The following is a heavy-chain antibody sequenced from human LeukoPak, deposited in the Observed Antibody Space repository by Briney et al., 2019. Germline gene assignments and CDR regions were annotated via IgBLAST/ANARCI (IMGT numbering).Heavy chain of an antibody. D-gene: IGHD1-1*01. Sequence: GESLKISCKGSGYTFTNYWVGWVRQMPGKGLEWMGIVYPGDSDTRYSPSMQGQITISADKSNTTAYLQWSSLKASDTAIYYCARHRSGAWNQGMDVWGRGTMVTVSS. CDR1: GYTFTNYW. CDR3: ARHRSGAWNQGMDV. V-gene: IGHV5-51*01. J-gene: IGHJ6*02. CDR2: VYPGDSDT.